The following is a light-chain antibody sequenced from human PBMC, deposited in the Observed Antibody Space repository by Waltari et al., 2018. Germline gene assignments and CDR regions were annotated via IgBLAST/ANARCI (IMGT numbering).Light chain of an antibody. CDR2: NNN. CDR1: SSNIGSHT. V-gene: IGLV1-44*01. J-gene: IGLJ3*02. Sequence: QSVLTQPPSASGTPGQRVTISCSGSSSNIGSHTVNWYQQFPGTAPKLLIYNNNQRPAGVPDRFAGSKSGTSASLAISGLQSEDEADYYCAAWDHSLSVWVFGGGTKLTVL. CDR3: AAWDHSLSVWV.